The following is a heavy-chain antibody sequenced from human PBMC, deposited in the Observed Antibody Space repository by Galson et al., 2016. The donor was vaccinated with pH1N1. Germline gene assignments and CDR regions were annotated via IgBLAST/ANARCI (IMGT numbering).Heavy chain of an antibody. CDR2: IYWDDDK. D-gene: IGHD5-12*01. J-gene: IGHJ3*01. V-gene: IGHV2-5*02. Sequence: PALVKPTQTLTLTRTFSGFSVSTSGVGVAWIRQPPGKALEWLALIYWDDDKRYSPSLKNRLTITNDISKNQVVLTMTNMDSAETATYYCAQREVTITNAFDVWGQGTMVTVSS. CDR3: AQREVTITNAFDV. CDR1: GFSVSTSGVG.